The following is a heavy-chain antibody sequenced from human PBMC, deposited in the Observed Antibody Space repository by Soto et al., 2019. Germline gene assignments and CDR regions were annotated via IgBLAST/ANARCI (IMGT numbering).Heavy chain of an antibody. CDR3: ARVTSMVRGVIDNGFDP. V-gene: IGHV1-69*01. CDR2: IIPMYGPA. Sequence: QVPLVQSGAEVKKPGSSVTVSCKASGSTFSSYAIHWVRQAPGQGLEWMGGIIPMYGPAKYAQRFQGRVTITADESTTTVYMELTSLTSQDTAVYYCARVTSMVRGVIDNGFDPWGHGTLVTVSS. D-gene: IGHD3-10*01. J-gene: IGHJ5*02. CDR1: GSTFSSYA.